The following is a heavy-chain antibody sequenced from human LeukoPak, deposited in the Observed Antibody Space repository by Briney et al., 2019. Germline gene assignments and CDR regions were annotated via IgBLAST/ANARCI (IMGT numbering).Heavy chain of an antibody. J-gene: IGHJ4*02. V-gene: IGHV4-34*01. CDR2: INHSGST. CDR1: GGSFSGYY. CDR3: TRRPRKYYYDSSGYFY. Sequence: SETLSLTCAVYGGSFSGYYWSWIRQPPGKGLEWIREINHSGSTNYNPSLKSRVTISVDTSKNQFSLKLSSVTAADTAVYYCTRRPRKYYYDSSGYFYWGQGTLVTVSS. D-gene: IGHD3-22*01.